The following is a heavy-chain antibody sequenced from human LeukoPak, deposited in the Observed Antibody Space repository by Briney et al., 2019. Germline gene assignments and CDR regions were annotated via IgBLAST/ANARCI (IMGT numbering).Heavy chain of an antibody. J-gene: IGHJ4*02. Sequence: PGGSLRLSCAASGFTFSSYAMHWVRQAPGKGLEWVAVISYDGSNKYYADSVKGRFTISRDNSKNTLYLQMNSPRAEDTAVYYCARETYYDSSGDFDYWGQGTLVTVSS. D-gene: IGHD3-22*01. CDR3: ARETYYDSSGDFDY. CDR2: ISYDGSNK. CDR1: GFTFSSYA. V-gene: IGHV3-30*04.